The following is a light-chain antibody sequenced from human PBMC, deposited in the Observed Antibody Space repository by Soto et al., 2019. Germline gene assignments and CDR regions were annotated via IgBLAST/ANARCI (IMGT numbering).Light chain of an antibody. Sequence: EIVMTQSRATLSVSPGERATLSCRASQSVSSNLAWYQQKPGQAPRLLIYGASTRATGIPARFSGSGSGTEFTLTISSLQSEDFAVYYCQQYNNWPRVFTFGPGTKVDIK. CDR3: QQYNNWPRVFT. CDR1: QSVSSN. J-gene: IGKJ3*01. V-gene: IGKV3-15*01. CDR2: GAS.